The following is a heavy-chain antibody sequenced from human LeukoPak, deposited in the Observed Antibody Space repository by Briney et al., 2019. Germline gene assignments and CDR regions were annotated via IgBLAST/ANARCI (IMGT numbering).Heavy chain of an antibody. CDR1: GFTFSSYS. CDR2: ISSSSSYI. D-gene: IGHD6-13*01. CDR3: AKVPSRGSSWYDY. J-gene: IGHJ4*02. Sequence: GGSLRLSCAASGFTFSSYSMNWVRQAPGKGLEWVSSISSSSSYIYYADSVKGRFTISRDNSKNTLYLQMNSLRAEDTAVYYCAKVPSRGSSWYDYWGQGTLVTVSS. V-gene: IGHV3-21*04.